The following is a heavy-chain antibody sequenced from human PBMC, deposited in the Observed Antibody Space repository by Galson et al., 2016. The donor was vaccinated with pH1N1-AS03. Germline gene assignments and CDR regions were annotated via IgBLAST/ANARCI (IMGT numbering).Heavy chain of an antibody. J-gene: IGHJ5*02. CDR1: GYTFSNFG. Sequence: GYTFSNFGMSWVRQAPGQGLEWMGWISPQNGNTQYAQRLEGRVTMTTDTSTSTAYMELWSLTYDDTAVYYCARAAPFDPWGQGTLVIVSS. D-gene: IGHD2-15*01. CDR2: ISPQNGNT. V-gene: IGHV1-18*04. CDR3: ARAAPFDP.